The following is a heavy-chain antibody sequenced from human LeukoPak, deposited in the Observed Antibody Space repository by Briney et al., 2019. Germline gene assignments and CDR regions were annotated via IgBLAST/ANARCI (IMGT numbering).Heavy chain of an antibody. V-gene: IGHV4-38-2*02. CDR1: GYSISSGYY. D-gene: IGHD5-18*01. CDR2: IYHSGST. J-gene: IGHJ4*02. Sequence: PSETLSLTCTVSGYSISSGYYWGWIRQPPGKGLEWIGSIYHSGSTNYNPSLKSRVTISVDTSKNQFSLKLSSVTAADTAVYYCARVSPGQLWQIFDYWGQGTLVTVSS. CDR3: ARVSPGQLWQIFDY.